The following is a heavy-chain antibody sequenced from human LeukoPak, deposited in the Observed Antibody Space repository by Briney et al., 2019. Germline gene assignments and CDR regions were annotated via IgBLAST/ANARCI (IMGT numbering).Heavy chain of an antibody. CDR2: IYYTGST. J-gene: IGHJ6*02. CDR3: ARESASTLYYYYGMDV. CDR1: GGSISGSGYF. D-gene: IGHD2-2*01. Sequence: SETLSLTCTVSGGSISGSGYFWTWIRQHPGKGLEWIGYIYYTGSTSYNPSLKSRVTISVDMSNNRFSLKLNSVTAADTAVYYCARESASTLYYYYGMDVWAKGPRSPSS. V-gene: IGHV4-31*03.